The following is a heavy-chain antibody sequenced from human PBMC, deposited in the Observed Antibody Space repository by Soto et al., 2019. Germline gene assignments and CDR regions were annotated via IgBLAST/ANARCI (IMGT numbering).Heavy chain of an antibody. J-gene: IGHJ6*02. CDR1: GGSFSGYY. CDR3: ARIADSSSSSPLGNYYYYGMDV. V-gene: IGHV4-34*01. Sequence: PSETLSLTCAVYGGSFSGYYWSWIRQPPGKGLEWIGEINHSGSTNYNPSLKSRVTISVDTSKNQFSLKLSSVTAADTAVYYCARIADSSSSSPLGNYYYYGMDVWGQGTTVTVSS. CDR2: INHSGST. D-gene: IGHD6-6*01.